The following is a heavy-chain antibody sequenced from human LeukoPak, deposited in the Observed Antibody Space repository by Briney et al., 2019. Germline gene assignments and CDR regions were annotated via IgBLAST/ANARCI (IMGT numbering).Heavy chain of an antibody. Sequence: PGGSLRLSCAASGFTFSSYAMHWVRQAPGKGLEWVAVISYDGSNKYYADSVKGRFTISRDNSKNTLYLQMNSLRAEDTAVYYCAKGLKYYYDSSPSPGMYWGQGTLVTVSS. CDR1: GFTFSSYA. CDR3: AKGLKYYYDSSPSPGMY. D-gene: IGHD3-22*01. V-gene: IGHV3-30*04. J-gene: IGHJ4*02. CDR2: ISYDGSNK.